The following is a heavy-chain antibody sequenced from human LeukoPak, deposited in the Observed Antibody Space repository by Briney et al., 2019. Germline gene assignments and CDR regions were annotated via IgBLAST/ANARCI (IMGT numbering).Heavy chain of an antibody. CDR3: AIRLVRRQTRQIDY. J-gene: IGHJ4*02. CDR2: INHSGST. V-gene: IGHV4-34*01. D-gene: IGHD3-9*01. CDR1: GGSFSGYY. Sequence: SETLSLTCAVYGGSFSGYYWSWTRQPPGKGLERIGEINHSGSTNYNPSLKSRVTISVDTSKNQFSLKLSSVTAADTAVYYCAIRLVRRQTRQIDYWGQGTLVTVSS.